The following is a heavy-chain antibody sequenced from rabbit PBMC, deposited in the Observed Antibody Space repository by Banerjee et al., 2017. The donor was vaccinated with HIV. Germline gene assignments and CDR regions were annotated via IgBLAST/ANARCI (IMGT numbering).Heavy chain of an antibody. J-gene: IGHJ4*01. CDR2: IYAGSSGST. CDR3: ARDAGYAGYGYASDL. D-gene: IGHD6-1*01. CDR1: GFDLSSYYY. Sequence: QSLEESGGDLVKPGASLTLTCTASGFDLSSYYYMCWVRQAPGKGLEWIACIYAGSSGSTYYATWAKGRFTISKTSSTTVTLQLNSLTAADTATYFCARDAGYAGYGYASDLWGPGTLVTVS. V-gene: IGHV1S40*01.